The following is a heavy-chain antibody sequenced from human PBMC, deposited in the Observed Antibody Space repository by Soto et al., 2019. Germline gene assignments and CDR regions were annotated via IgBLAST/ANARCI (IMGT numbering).Heavy chain of an antibody. V-gene: IGHV3-23*01. J-gene: IGHJ4*02. CDR2: ITATDGNT. CDR3: AKDEGTSSTVFDY. D-gene: IGHD6-6*01. CDR1: GVNFIAYA. Sequence: GGSLRLSYVASGVNFIAYAMGWVRPIPGKGLEWVSSITATDGNTYYADSVRGRFTISRDNSRNSLFLQMNGLRPEDSALYYCAKDEGTSSTVFDYWGQGTLVTVSS.